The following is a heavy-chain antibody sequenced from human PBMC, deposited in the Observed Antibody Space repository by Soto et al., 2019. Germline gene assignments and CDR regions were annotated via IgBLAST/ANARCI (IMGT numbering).Heavy chain of an antibody. J-gene: IGHJ3*02. CDR1: GYTFTSYD. CDR3: ARGGYSYGRDVFDI. CDR2: INPNSGGT. Sequence: GASVKVSCKASGYTFTSYDINWVRQAPGQGLEWMGWINPNSGGTNYAQKFQGWVTMTRNTSISTAYKELSSLRSEDTAVYYCARGGYSYGRDVFDIWGQGTMVTVSS. D-gene: IGHD5-18*01. V-gene: IGHV1-8*01.